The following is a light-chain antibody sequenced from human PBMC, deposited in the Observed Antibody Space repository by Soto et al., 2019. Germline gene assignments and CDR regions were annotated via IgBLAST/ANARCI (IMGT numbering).Light chain of an antibody. Sequence: DIQMTQSPSTLSASVGDRVTITCRASQTISNWLAWYQQKPGKAPKLLIYDASSLESGVPSRFSGSGSGTEFTLTISTRQREDFATDDCQQYNTHSPTWTFGQGTKVEIE. J-gene: IGKJ1*01. CDR3: QQYNTHSPTWT. V-gene: IGKV1-5*01. CDR2: DAS. CDR1: QTISNW.